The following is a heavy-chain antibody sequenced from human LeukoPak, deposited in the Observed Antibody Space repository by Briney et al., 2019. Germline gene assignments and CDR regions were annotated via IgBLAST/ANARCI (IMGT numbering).Heavy chain of an antibody. V-gene: IGHV3-48*03. J-gene: IGHJ4*02. CDR2: ISSSGSTI. Sequence: GGSLRLSCAASGFTFSSYEMNWVRQAPGKGLEWVSYISSSGSTIYYADSVKGRFTNSRDNAKNSLYLQMNSLRAEDTAVYYCARVGPAVAHLWGQGTLVTVSS. CDR1: GFTFSSYE. D-gene: IGHD6-19*01. CDR3: ARVGPAVAHL.